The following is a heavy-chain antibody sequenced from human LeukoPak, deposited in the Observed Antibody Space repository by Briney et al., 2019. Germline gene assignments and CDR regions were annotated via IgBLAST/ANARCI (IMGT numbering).Heavy chain of an antibody. CDR2: IEPSGTN. Sequence: PSETLSLTCTVSGGSLNNYYWTWIRQPAGKGLEWIGRIEPSGTNDHNPSLKSRVTMSINMSKNQFSLELISVTAADTAVYYCARVTGYVMEDYFDYWGQGTLVTVSS. CDR1: GGSLNNYY. J-gene: IGHJ4*02. CDR3: ARVTGYVMEDYFDY. V-gene: IGHV4-4*07. D-gene: IGHD6-13*01.